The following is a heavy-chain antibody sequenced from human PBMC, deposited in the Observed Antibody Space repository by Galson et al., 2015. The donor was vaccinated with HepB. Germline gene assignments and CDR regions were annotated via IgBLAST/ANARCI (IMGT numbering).Heavy chain of an antibody. CDR1: GFTFGEYY. Sequence: SLRLSCATSGFTFGEYYMSWIRQTPGKGLEWLSYISSSGDTVYYANSVKGRFTISRDNANTSLFLRMNSLRVEDTALYHCAREHNSGWEAAGFDPWGPGTLVTVSS. CDR2: ISSSGDTV. D-gene: IGHD6-19*01. CDR3: AREHNSGWEAAGFDP. V-gene: IGHV3-11*01. J-gene: IGHJ5*02.